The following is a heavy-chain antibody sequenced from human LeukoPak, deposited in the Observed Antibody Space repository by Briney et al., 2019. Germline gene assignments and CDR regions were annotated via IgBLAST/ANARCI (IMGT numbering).Heavy chain of an antibody. V-gene: IGHV3-30*04. J-gene: IGHJ4*02. D-gene: IGHD3-10*01. CDR2: ISYDGSNK. Sequence: GGSLRLSCAASGFTFSSYAMHWVRQAPGKGLEWVAVISYDGSNKYYADSVRGRFTISRDNSKNTLYLQMNSLRAEDTAVYYCASLWFGDLPFDYWGQGTLVTVSS. CDR3: ASLWFGDLPFDY. CDR1: GFTFSSYA.